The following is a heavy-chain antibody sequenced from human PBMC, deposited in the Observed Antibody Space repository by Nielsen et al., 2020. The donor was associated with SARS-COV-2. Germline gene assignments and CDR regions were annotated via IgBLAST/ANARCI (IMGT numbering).Heavy chain of an antibody. CDR3: AKSQVGIGQWLSY. V-gene: IGHV3-30*18. D-gene: IGHD6-19*01. J-gene: IGHJ4*02. CDR2: ISYDGSNK. CDR1: GFTFSSYG. Sequence: GESLKISCAASGFTFSSYGMHWVRQAPGKGLEWVAVISYDGSNKYYADSVKGRFTISRDNSKNTLYLQMNSLRAEDTAVYYCAKSQVGIGQWLSYWGQGTLVTVSS.